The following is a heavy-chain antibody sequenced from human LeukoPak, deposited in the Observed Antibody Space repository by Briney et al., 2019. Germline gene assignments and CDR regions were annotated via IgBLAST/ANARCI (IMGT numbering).Heavy chain of an antibody. Sequence: QPGGSLRLSCAASGFTVSSNYMNWVRQAPGKGLEWVSIICSGGDTYYADSVKGRFTISRDNSKNTLYLQMNNLRADDTAVYYCTRGPGSTWYSDYWGQGTLVTVSS. D-gene: IGHD6-13*01. CDR3: TRGPGSTWYSDY. CDR2: ICSGGDT. V-gene: IGHV3-66*02. J-gene: IGHJ4*02. CDR1: GFTVSSNY.